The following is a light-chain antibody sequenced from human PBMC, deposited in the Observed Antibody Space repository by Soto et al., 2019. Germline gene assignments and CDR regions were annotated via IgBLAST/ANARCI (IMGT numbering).Light chain of an antibody. CDR1: SSDVGGYNY. V-gene: IGLV2-14*01. CDR3: SSYTSSSTLYV. Sequence: QSALAQPASASGSPGQSITISCTGTSSDVGGYNYVSWYQQHPGKAPKLMIYEVSNRPSGVSNHFSGSKSGNTASPTISGLQAEDEADYYCSSYTSSSTLYVFGTGTKVTVL. J-gene: IGLJ1*01. CDR2: EVS.